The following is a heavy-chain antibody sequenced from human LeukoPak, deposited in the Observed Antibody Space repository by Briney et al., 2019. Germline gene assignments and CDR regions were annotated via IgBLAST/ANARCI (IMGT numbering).Heavy chain of an antibody. D-gene: IGHD2-15*01. J-gene: IGHJ5*02. CDR1: GYTFSDYY. Sequence: GASVKVSCKASGYTFSDYYMHWVRQAPGQGLERMGWINPKSGVTNYALKFQGRVTMTRDTSINTAYMELTRLRSDDTAVFYCARGAHIAATAGGWFDPWGQGTLVTVSS. V-gene: IGHV1-2*02. CDR2: INPKSGVT. CDR3: ARGAHIAATAGGWFDP.